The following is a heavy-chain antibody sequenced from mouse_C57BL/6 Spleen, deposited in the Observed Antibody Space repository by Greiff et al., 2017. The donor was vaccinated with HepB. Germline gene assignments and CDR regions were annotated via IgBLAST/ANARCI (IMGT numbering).Heavy chain of an antibody. V-gene: IGHV3-6*01. Sequence: EVHLVESGPGLVKPSQSLSLTCSVTGYSITSGYYWNWIRQFPGNKLEWMGYISYDGSNNYNPSLKNRISITRDTSKNQFFLKLNSVTTEDTATYYCASFNYYGSSYGFAYWGQGTLVTVSA. CDR1: GYSITSGYY. D-gene: IGHD1-1*01. CDR2: ISYDGSN. CDR3: ASFNYYGSSYGFAY. J-gene: IGHJ3*01.